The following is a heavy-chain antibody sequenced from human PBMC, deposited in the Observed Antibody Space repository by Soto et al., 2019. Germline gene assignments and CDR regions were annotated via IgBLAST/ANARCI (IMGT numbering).Heavy chain of an antibody. Sequence: EVQLLESGGGLVQPGGSLTLSCATSGFTFYNHAMNWVRQAPGKGPEWVSGISGGGDATFYADSVKGRFTISRVQSNNTVFLQMNGLRGEDTALYFCVRKIIGTTTSGAYWLFDLWGRGTLVTVSS. CDR3: VRKIIGTTTSGAYWLFDL. CDR2: ISGGGDAT. D-gene: IGHD1-26*01. V-gene: IGHV3-23*01. J-gene: IGHJ2*01. CDR1: GFTFYNHA.